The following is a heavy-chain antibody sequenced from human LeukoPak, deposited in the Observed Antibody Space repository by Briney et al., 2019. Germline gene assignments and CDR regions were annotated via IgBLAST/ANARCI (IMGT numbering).Heavy chain of an antibody. CDR2: IYTSGST. V-gene: IGHV4-4*09. D-gene: IGHD6-13*01. CDR3: ARLGGSSWYFDAFDI. J-gene: IGHJ3*02. CDR1: GGSISSYY. Sequence: PSETLSLTCTVSGGSISSYYWSWIRQPPGKGLEWIGHIYTSGSTNYNPSLKSRVTISVDTSKNQFSLKLSSVTAADTAVYYCARLGGSSWYFDAFDIWGQGTMVTVSS.